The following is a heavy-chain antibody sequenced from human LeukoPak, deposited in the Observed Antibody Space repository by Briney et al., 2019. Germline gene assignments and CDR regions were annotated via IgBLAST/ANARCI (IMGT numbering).Heavy chain of an antibody. Sequence: PSETLSLTCTVSGGSIGSSSYYWGWIRQPPGKGLERIGSIYYSGSTYYNPSLKSRVTISVDTSKSQFSLKLSSVTAADTAVYYCASLDIVVVPAAKYYYYYYMDVWGKGTTVTVSS. CDR1: GGSIGSSSYY. J-gene: IGHJ6*03. CDR3: ASLDIVVVPAAKYYYYYYMDV. CDR2: IYYSGST. D-gene: IGHD2-2*03. V-gene: IGHV4-39*01.